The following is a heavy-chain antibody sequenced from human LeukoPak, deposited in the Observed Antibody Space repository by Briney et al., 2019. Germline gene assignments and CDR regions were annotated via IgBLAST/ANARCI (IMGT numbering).Heavy chain of an antibody. J-gene: IGHJ6*03. Sequence: SETLSLTCTVSGGSICSSSDYWRWIRQPPGKGLEWIGSIYYSGSTYYNPSLKSRVTISVDTSKNQFSLKLSSVTAADTAVYYCARHSTQGYSNYYYYYMDVWGKGTTVTISS. D-gene: IGHD2-15*01. CDR3: ARHSTQGYSNYYYYYMDV. V-gene: IGHV4-39*01. CDR1: GGSICSSSDY. CDR2: IYYSGST.